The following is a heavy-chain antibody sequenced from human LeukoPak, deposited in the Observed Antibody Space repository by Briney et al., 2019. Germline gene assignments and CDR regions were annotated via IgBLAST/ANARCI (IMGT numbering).Heavy chain of an antibody. CDR1: GFSFSSYG. CDR2: ISYGGSNK. CDR3: ARKQPGEVMVPADY. Sequence: GWSLRLSCAASGFSFSSYGMHWVRQAPGKGLEWVAMISYGGSNKYYADSVKGRFTISRDNSNNTLFLQMNSLGVEDTALYYCARKQPGEVMVPADYWGQGILVTVSS. D-gene: IGHD3-16*02. V-gene: IGHV3-30*03. J-gene: IGHJ4*02.